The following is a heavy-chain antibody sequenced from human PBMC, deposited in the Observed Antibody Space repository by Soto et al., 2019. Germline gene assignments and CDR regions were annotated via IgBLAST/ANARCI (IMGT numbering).Heavy chain of an antibody. CDR1: GFTFRSYS. D-gene: IGHD2-8*01. CDR3: ARDRSYDFDF. J-gene: IGHJ4*02. V-gene: IGHV3-48*01. CDR2: IRSRDNLI. Sequence: GGSLRLSCATSGFTFRSYSMNWVRQAPGKGLEWVAYIRSRDNLINYADSVKGRFTVSSDTAKNSLFLQMNSLRAEDTAVYYCARDRSYDFDFWGQGALVTVSS.